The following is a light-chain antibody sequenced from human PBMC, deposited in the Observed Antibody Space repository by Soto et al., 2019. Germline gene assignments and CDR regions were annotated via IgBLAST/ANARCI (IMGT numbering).Light chain of an antibody. CDR1: QSVSSN. V-gene: IGKV3-11*01. J-gene: IGKJ4*01. CDR3: QQRSNWPTT. CDR2: DAS. Sequence: EIVMTQSPATLSVSPWERTTLSCRASQSVSSNLAWYQQKPGQAPRLLIYDASNRATGIPARFSGSGSGTDFTLTISSLEPEDFAVYYCQQRSNWPTTFGGGTKVDIK.